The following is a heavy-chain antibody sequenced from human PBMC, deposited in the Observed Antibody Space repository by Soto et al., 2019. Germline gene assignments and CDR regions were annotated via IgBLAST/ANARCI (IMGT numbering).Heavy chain of an antibody. CDR2: VYSSGST. J-gene: IGHJ4*02. CDR3: ARGLLAPRYYLDS. V-gene: IGHV4-4*07. D-gene: IGHD2-15*01. Sequence: SETLSLTCTVSGGSLTSYSWNWIRQPAGKGLEWIGRVYSSGSTNFNLALESRVTMSVDTSKNQFSLKVYSVTAADTAIYYCARGLLAPRYYLDSWGQGILVTVSS. CDR1: GGSLTSYS.